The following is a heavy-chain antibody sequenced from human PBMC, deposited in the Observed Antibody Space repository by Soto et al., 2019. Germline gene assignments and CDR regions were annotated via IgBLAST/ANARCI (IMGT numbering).Heavy chain of an antibody. CDR2: IYYSGST. J-gene: IGHJ4*02. D-gene: IGHD5-12*01. CDR1: GGSISSSSYY. CDR3: ARANSGYDLGSFDY. V-gene: IGHV4-39*01. Sequence: QLQLQESGPGLVKPSETLSLTCTVSGGSISSSSYYWGWIRQPPGKGLEWIGSIYYSGSTYYNPSVKSLVTISVDTSKNQFSRKLSSVTAADTAVYYCARANSGYDLGSFDYWGQGTLVTVSS.